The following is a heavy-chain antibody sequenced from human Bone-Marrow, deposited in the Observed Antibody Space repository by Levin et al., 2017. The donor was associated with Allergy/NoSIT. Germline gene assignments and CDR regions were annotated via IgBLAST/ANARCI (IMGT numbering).Heavy chain of an antibody. CDR3: VREAEPSGGFIVFAY. J-gene: IGHJ4*02. Sequence: GESLKISCKASGYTFITYGLSWVRQAPGQGLEWMGWISAYNGNTIYAQKFQDRVTMTRDTSTTTAYLDLRSLRSDDTAVYYCVREAEPSGGFIVFAYWGQGTLVTVSS. CDR1: GYTFITYG. V-gene: IGHV1-18*01. CDR2: ISAYNGNT. D-gene: IGHD3-16*02.